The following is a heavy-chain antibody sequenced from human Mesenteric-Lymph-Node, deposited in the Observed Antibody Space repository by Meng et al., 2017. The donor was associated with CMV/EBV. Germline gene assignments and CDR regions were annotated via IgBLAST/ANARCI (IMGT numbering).Heavy chain of an antibody. Sequence: GGSLRPSCVASGFTFDTFWMHCVRQTPGKAPVWVARINNDGSHTAYADSVKGRFTISRDNSKNTLYLQMNSLRVEDTAVYYCARDTVLVNPYHYGMDVWGQGTTVTVSS. V-gene: IGHV3-74*01. CDR3: ARDTVLVNPYHYGMDV. D-gene: IGHD2-8*02. CDR1: GFTFDTFW. J-gene: IGHJ6*02. CDR2: INNDGSHT.